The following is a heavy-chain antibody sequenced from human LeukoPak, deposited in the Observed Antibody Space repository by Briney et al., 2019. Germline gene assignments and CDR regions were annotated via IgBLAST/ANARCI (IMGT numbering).Heavy chain of an antibody. CDR2: IYYSGST. Sequence: SETLSLTCTVSGGSISSSSYYWGWIRQPPGKGLEWIGSIYYSGSTYYNPSLKSRVTISVDTSKNQFSLKLSSVTAADTAVYYCARRFYYDILTGYPNWGQGTLVTVSS. V-gene: IGHV4-39*01. CDR3: ARRFYYDILTGYPN. D-gene: IGHD3-9*01. CDR1: GGSISSSSYY. J-gene: IGHJ4*02.